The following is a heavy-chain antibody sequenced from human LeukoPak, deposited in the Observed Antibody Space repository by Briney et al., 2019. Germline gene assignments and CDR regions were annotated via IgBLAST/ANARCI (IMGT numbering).Heavy chain of an antibody. CDR3: AKIGLAATGYCRTSYCPDY. V-gene: IGHV3-23*01. D-gene: IGHD2-2*01. Sequence: GGSLRLSCAASGFTFSSYAMSWVRQAPGKGLEWVSAISGSGGSTYYADSVKGRFTISRDNSKNTLYLQMNSLRAEDTAVYYCAKIGLAATGYCRTSYCPDYWGQGTLVTVSS. J-gene: IGHJ4*02. CDR1: GFTFSSYA. CDR2: ISGSGGST.